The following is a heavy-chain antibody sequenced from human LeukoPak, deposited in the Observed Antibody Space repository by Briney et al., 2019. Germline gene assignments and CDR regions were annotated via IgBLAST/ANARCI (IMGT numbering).Heavy chain of an antibody. CDR3: AKRLGSDKQVGVGYFDY. CDR1: GFTFSSYG. Sequence: GGSLRHSCAAPGFTFSSYGMHWVRQAPGKGLEWVAAISCYGSKKSYADSVKSRFTSARDNSKNTLYLQMNSLRAEDTAVYYGAKRLGSDKQVGVGYFDYWGQGTLVTVSS. D-gene: IGHD2-15*01. V-gene: IGHV3-30*18. J-gene: IGHJ4*02. CDR2: ISCYGSKK.